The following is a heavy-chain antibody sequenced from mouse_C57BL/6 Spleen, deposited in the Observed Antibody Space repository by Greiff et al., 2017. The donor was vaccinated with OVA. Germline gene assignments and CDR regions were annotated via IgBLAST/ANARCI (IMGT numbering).Heavy chain of an antibody. V-gene: IGHV1-39*01. CDR3: ARMDKTKLSTMITPYYFDY. J-gene: IGHJ2*01. D-gene: IGHD2-4*01. CDR2: INPNYGTT. CDR1: GYSFTDYN. Sequence: EVHLVESGPELVKPGASVKISCKASGYSFTDYNMNWVKQSNGKSLEWIGVINPNYGTTSYNQKFKGKATLTVDQSSSTAYMQLNSLTSEDSAVYYCARMDKTKLSTMITPYYFDYWGQGTTLTVSS.